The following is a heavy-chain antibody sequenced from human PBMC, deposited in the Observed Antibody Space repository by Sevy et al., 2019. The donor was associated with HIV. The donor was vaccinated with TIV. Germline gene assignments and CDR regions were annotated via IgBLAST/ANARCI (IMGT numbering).Heavy chain of an antibody. J-gene: IGHJ4*02. CDR3: ARPGSGWFEFDS. CDR1: GFTFSRYS. D-gene: IGHD6-19*01. Sequence: GGSLRLSCVASGFTFSRYSMNWVRQAPGKRLEWVSNIGSTGPTIYYADSVKGRFTISRDNAKNSLYLQMNSLREEDTAVYYCARPGSGWFEFDSWGQGTLVTVSS. CDR2: IGSTGPTI. V-gene: IGHV3-48*02.